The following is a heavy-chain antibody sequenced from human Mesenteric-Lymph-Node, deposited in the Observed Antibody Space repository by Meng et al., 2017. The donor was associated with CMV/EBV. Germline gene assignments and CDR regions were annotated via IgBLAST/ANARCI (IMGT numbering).Heavy chain of an antibody. D-gene: IGHD6-13*01. CDR3: ARASIAAAGDDAFDI. J-gene: IGHJ3*02. V-gene: IGHV1-18*01. CDR2: VSSYTNKT. Sequence: ASVKVSCKASGYTFSDYGISWVRQAPGQGLEWIGWVSSYTNKTKYGQKFQGRVTMTADTSTTTAHMELRSLRSDDTAGYYCARASIAAAGDDAFDIWGQGTMVTVSS. CDR1: GYTFSDYG.